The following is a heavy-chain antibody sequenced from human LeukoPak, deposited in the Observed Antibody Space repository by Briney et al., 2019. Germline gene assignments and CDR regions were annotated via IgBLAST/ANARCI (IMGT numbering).Heavy chain of an antibody. V-gene: IGHV4-34*01. CDR2: INHSGST. Sequence: SETLSLTCAVHGGSFSGYYWSWIRQPPGKGLEWIGEINHSGSTNYNPSLKSRVTISVDTSKNQFSLKLSSVTAADTAVYYCARFRRYSSGWYDYWGQGTLVTVSS. CDR3: ARFRRYSSGWYDY. D-gene: IGHD6-19*01. J-gene: IGHJ4*02. CDR1: GGSFSGYY.